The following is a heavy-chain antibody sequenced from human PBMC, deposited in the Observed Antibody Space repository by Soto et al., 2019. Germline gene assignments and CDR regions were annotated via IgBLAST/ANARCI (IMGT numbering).Heavy chain of an antibody. Sequence: PSETLSLTCAVYGGSFSGYYWSWIRQPPGKGLEWIGEINHSGSTNYNPSLKSRVTISVGTSKNQFSLKLSSVTAADTAVYYCARGGTTWFNYYYGMDVWGQGTTVTVSS. J-gene: IGHJ6*02. V-gene: IGHV4-34*01. CDR2: INHSGST. D-gene: IGHD1-1*01. CDR1: GGSFSGYY. CDR3: ARGGTTWFNYYYGMDV.